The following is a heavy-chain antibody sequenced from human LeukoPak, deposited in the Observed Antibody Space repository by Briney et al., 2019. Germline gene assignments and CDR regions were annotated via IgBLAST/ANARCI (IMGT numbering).Heavy chain of an antibody. CDR1: GFTFSSYS. CDR3: ARVSVVRGVNHFDY. J-gene: IGHJ4*02. V-gene: IGHV3-21*01. Sequence: PGGSLRLSCAASGFTFSSYSMNWVRQAPGKGLEWVSSISSSSSYIYYADSVKGRFTISRDNAKNSLYLQMNSLRAEDTAVYYCARVSVVRGVNHFDYWGQGTLATVSS. D-gene: IGHD3-10*01. CDR2: ISSSSSYI.